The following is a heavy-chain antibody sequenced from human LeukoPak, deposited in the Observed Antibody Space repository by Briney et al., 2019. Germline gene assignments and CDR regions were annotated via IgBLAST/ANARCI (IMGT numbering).Heavy chain of an antibody. V-gene: IGHV3-21*01. D-gene: IGHD5-12*01. J-gene: IGHJ4*02. CDR2: ITSSGSYI. CDR3: ARDISSGYPTY. CDR1: GFTFSSYG. Sequence: GGSLRLSCAASGFTFSSYGMNWVRQAPGEGLEWVSSITSSGSYIYYADSVKGRFTISRDNAKNSLYLQMNSLRAEDTAVYYCARDISSGYPTYWGQGTLVTVSS.